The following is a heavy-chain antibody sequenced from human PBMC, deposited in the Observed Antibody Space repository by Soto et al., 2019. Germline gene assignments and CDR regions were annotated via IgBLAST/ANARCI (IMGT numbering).Heavy chain of an antibody. CDR1: GYTFTSYG. J-gene: IGHJ4*02. V-gene: IGHV1-18*01. D-gene: IGHD4-17*01. CDR2: ITAPKGDT. Sequence: QVQLVQSGTEVNKPGASVKVSCKASGYTFTSYGITGVRQAPGQGLEWMGWITAPKGDTDYAQKFQGRVTVTTDTSTSTAYMALRSLRSDATAVYYCASVSGSGYGDYEFGYWRQGTLVTVSS. CDR3: ASVSGSGYGDYEFGY.